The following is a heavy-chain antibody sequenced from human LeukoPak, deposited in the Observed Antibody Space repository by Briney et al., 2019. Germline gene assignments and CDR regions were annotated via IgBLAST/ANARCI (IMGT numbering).Heavy chain of an antibody. CDR3: ARWRDGYNSAFDI. J-gene: IGHJ3*02. CDR2: ISTSSSYI. D-gene: IGHD5-24*01. CDR1: GFTFSSYS. V-gene: IGHV3-21*01. Sequence: PGGSLRLSCAAYGFTFSSYSMNWVRQAPGKGLEWVSFISTSSSYIYYADSVKGRFTISRDNAKNSLYLEMNSLRAEDTAVYYCARWRDGYNSAFDIWGQGTMVTVSS.